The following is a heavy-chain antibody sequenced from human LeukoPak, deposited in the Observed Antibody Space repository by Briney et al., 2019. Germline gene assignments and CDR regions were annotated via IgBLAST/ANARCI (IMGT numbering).Heavy chain of an antibody. CDR1: DGSISSYY. D-gene: IGHD5-18*01. J-gene: IGHJ4*02. V-gene: IGHV4-59*08. CDR2: IYYSGST. CDR3: ARLSRGYSFDY. Sequence: SETLSLTCTVSDGSISSYYWSWIRQPPGKGLEWIGYIYYSGSTNYNPSLKSRVTISVDTSKNQFSLKLSSVTAADTAVYYCARLSRGYSFDYWGQGTLVTVSS.